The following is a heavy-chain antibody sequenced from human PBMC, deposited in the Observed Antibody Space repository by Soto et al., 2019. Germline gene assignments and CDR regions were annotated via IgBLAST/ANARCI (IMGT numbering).Heavy chain of an antibody. V-gene: IGHV1-69*13. CDR3: ARDKTSSYRESRYYFDY. D-gene: IGHD6-6*01. CDR1: GGTFSSYA. J-gene: IGHJ4*02. Sequence: SVKVSCKASGGTFSSYAISWVRQAPGQGLEWMGGIIPIFGTANYAQKFQGRVTITADESTSTAYMELSSLRSEDTAVYYCARDKTSSYRESRYYFDYWGQGTLVTVSS. CDR2: IIPIFGTA.